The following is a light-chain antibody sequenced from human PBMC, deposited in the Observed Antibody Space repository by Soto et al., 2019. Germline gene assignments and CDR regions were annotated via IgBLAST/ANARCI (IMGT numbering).Light chain of an antibody. CDR1: NIGSKS. V-gene: IGLV3-21*04. CDR2: YDS. Sequence: SYELTQPPSVSVAPGKTARITCGGNNIGSKSVPWYQQKPGQAPVLVIYYDSDRPSGIPERFSGSNSGNTATLTISRVEAGDEADYYCHVWDSSSDHYVFGTGTKLTVL. J-gene: IGLJ1*01. CDR3: HVWDSSSDHYV.